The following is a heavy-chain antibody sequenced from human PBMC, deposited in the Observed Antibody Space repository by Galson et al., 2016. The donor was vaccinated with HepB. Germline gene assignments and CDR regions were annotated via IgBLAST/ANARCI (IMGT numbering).Heavy chain of an antibody. CDR1: GYRFTGFY. Sequence: SVKVSCKASGYRFTGFYLHWVRQIPGRGLEWMGWINPTSGDTNYAQKFRAWVSMTRDTSTSTVYMELFSLKSDDTAVYYCARGLGDGIQYYYYYYGLDVWGQGTTVTVSS. D-gene: IGHD1-26*01. J-gene: IGHJ6*02. CDR2: INPTSGDT. CDR3: ARGLGDGIQYYYYYYGLDV. V-gene: IGHV1-2*04.